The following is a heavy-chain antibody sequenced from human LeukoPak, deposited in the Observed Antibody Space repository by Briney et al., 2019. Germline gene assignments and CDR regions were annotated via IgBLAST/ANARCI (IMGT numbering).Heavy chain of an antibody. D-gene: IGHD6-13*01. J-gene: IGHJ4*02. Sequence: GGSLRLSCAASAFSLSAYNMNWVRQAPGKGPEWVSYIDARSGITYYADSVQGRFTISRDDARESVFLQMDGLRVDDTAVYYCARDQGSSSHWGQGTLVTVSS. CDR2: IDARSGIT. CDR1: AFSLSAYN. V-gene: IGHV3-48*01. CDR3: ARDQGSSSH.